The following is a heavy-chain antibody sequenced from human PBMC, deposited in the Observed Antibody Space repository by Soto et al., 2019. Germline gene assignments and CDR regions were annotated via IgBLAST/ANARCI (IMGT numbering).Heavy chain of an antibody. V-gene: IGHV5-51*01. Sequence: PGESLKISCKGSGYSCTSYWIGWGRQMPGKGLEWVGIIYPGDSDTRYSPSFQGQVTISADKSISTAYLQWSSLKASATAMYYCASSYSGSFAGAFDIWGQGTMVTVSS. D-gene: IGHD1-26*01. CDR2: IYPGDSDT. J-gene: IGHJ3*02. CDR3: ASSYSGSFAGAFDI. CDR1: GYSCTSYW.